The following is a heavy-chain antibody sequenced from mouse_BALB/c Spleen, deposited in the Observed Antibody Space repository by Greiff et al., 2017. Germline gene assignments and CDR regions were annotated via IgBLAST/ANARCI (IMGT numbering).Heavy chain of an antibody. CDR2: ICAGGST. J-gene: IGHJ3*01. V-gene: IGHV2-9*02. Sequence: VKLMESGPGLVAPSQSLSITCTVSGFSLTSYGVHWVRQPPGKGLEWLGVICAGGSTNYNSALMSRLSISKDNSKSQVFLKMNSLQTDDTAMYYCARDHYDYDPFAYWGQGTLVTVSA. D-gene: IGHD2-4*01. CDR1: GFSLTSYG. CDR3: ARDHYDYDPFAY.